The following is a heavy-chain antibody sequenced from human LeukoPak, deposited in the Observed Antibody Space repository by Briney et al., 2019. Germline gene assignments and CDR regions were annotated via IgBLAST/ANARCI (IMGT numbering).Heavy chain of an antibody. CDR2: IRSKAYGGTT. V-gene: IGHV3-49*03. CDR3: TGGVVATITDY. CDR1: GFTFGDYA. J-gene: IGHJ4*02. Sequence: GGSLRLSCTASGFTFGDYAMSWFRQAPGKGLEWVGFIRSKAYGGTTEYAASVKGRFTISRDDSKSIAYLQMNSLKTEDTVVYYCTGGVVATITDYWGQGTLVTVSS. D-gene: IGHD3-3*01.